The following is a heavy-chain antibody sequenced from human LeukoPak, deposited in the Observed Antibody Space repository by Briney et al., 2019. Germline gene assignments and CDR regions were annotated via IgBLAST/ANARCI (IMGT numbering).Heavy chain of an antibody. V-gene: IGHV4-34*01. Sequence: PSETLSLTCAVYGGSFSSYYWSWIRQPPGKGLEWIGEINHSGSTNFNPSLKSRVTISVDTSKSQFSLKLSSVTAADTAVYYCARDSGSYSSWFDPWGQGTLVTVSS. CDR2: INHSGST. CDR3: ARDSGSYSSWFDP. J-gene: IGHJ5*02. CDR1: GGSFSSYY. D-gene: IGHD1-26*01.